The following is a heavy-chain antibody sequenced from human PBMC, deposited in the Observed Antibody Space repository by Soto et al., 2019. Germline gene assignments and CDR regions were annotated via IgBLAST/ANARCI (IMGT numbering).Heavy chain of an antibody. CDR1: GGSISSYY. CDR2: IYYSGST. V-gene: IGHV4-59*08. D-gene: IGHD1-1*01. J-gene: IGHJ4*02. Sequence: PSETLSLTCTFSGGSISSYYWSWIRQPPGKGLEWIGYIYYSGSTNYNPSLKSRVTISVDTSKNQFSLKPSSVTAADTAVYYCARRYGYSFDYWGQGTLVTVSS. CDR3: ARRYGYSFDY.